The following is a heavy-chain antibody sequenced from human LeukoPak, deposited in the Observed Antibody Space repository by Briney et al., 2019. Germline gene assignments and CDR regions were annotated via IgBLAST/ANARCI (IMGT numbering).Heavy chain of an antibody. CDR1: GFTFSSYW. CDR2: IKQDGSEK. CDR3: ARDGALLLTTPDAFDI. J-gene: IGHJ3*02. D-gene: IGHD4-11*01. Sequence: PGGSLRLSCAASGFTFSSYWMSWVRQAPGKGLEWVANIKQDGSEKYYADSVKGRFTISRDNAKNSLYLQMNSLRAEDTAVYYCARDGALLLTTPDAFDIWGQGTMVTVSS. V-gene: IGHV3-7*01.